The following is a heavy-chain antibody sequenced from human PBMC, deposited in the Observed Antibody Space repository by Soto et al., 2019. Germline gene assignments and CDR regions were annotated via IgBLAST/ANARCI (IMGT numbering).Heavy chain of an antibody. D-gene: IGHD3-3*01. CDR1: GCSISSGDYY. J-gene: IGHJ6*02. Sequence: SESLCLTCNVSGCSISSGDYYWSWIRQPPGKGLEWIGYIYYSGSTYYNPSLKSRVTISVDTSKNQFSLKLSSVTAADTAVYYCARDNILGILYGGMDVWGQGTKVTVSS. CDR2: IYYSGST. V-gene: IGHV4-30-4*01. CDR3: ARDNILGILYGGMDV.